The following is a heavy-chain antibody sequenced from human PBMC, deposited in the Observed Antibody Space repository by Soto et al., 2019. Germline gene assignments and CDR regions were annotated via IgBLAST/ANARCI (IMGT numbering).Heavy chain of an antibody. V-gene: IGHV3-21*01. CDR2: ISSSSSYI. Sequence: GGSLRLSCAASGFTFSSYSMNWVHQAPGKGLEWVSSISSSSSYIYYADSVKGRFTISRDNAKNSLYLQMNSLRAEDTAVYYCARQPEIDAFDIWGQGTMVTVSS. J-gene: IGHJ3*02. CDR3: ARQPEIDAFDI. CDR1: GFTFSSYS.